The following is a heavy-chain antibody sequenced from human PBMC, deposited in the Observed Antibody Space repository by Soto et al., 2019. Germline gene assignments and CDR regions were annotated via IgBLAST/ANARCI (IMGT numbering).Heavy chain of an antibody. D-gene: IGHD2-21*02. CDR1: GGSFSGYY. CDR2: INHSGST. Sequence: PSETLSLTCAVYGGSFSGYYWTWLRQPPGTGLEWIGEINHSGSTNYNPSLKSRVTISIDTSKNQFSLKLSSVTAADTAFYYCAREGALLFGGNSDYYSTMDVWGQGTTVTVSS. CDR3: AREGALLFGGNSDYYSTMDV. J-gene: IGHJ6*02. V-gene: IGHV4-34*01.